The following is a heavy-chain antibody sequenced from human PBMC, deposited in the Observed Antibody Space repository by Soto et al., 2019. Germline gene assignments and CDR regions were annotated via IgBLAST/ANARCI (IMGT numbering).Heavy chain of an antibody. CDR3: ARAGYCTNGVCYDNWFDS. CDR2: MKPNSGNT. CDR1: GYTFTSYD. J-gene: IGHJ5*01. Sequence: QVQLVQSGAEVKKPGASVKVSCKASGYTFTSYDINWVRQATGQGLEWMGWMKPNSGNTGYAQKFQGRVTMTRNTSISTAYMELSSLRSEDTAVYYCARAGYCTNGVCYDNWFDSWGQGSLVTVSS. D-gene: IGHD2-8*01. V-gene: IGHV1-8*01.